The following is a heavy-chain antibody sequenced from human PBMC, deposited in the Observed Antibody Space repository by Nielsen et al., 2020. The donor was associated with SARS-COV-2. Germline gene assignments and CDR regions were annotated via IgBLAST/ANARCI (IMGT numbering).Heavy chain of an antibody. CDR1: GYTFTSYD. J-gene: IGHJ6*02. D-gene: IGHD5-18*01. V-gene: IGHV1-8*01. CDR3: ARGKLTATVFNYYYGMDV. Sequence: ASVKVSCKASGYTFTSYDINWVRQATGQGLEWMGWMNPNSGNTGYAQKFQGRVTMTRNTSISTAYMELSSLRSEDTAVYYCARGKLTATVFNYYYGMDVWGQGTTVRLL. CDR2: MNPNSGNT.